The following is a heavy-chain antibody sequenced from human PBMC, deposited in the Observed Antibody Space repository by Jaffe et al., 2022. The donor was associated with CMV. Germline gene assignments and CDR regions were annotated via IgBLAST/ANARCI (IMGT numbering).Heavy chain of an antibody. CDR1: AYMFTTNG. V-gene: IGHV1-18*01. Sequence: QVQLVQSGAEVRKPGASVKVSCKAPAYMFTTNGFIWVRQAPGQGLEWMGWISSYNGNTNYAQKLQGRVTMTTDTSTSTAYMELRSLTSDDTAVYYCAREEYDRSGYYSRYFDYWGQGTLVTVSS. CDR2: ISSYNGNT. CDR3: AREEYDRSGYYSRYFDY. D-gene: IGHD3-22*01. J-gene: IGHJ4*02.